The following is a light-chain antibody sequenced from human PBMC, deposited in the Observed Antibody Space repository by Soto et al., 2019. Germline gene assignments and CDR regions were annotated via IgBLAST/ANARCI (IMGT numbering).Light chain of an antibody. V-gene: IGLV1-40*01. CDR2: GNS. J-gene: IGLJ2*01. CDR1: SSNIGAGYD. CDR3: QSYDSSLSGWKV. Sequence: QPVLTRPPSVSGAPGQRVTISCTGSSSNIGAGYDVHWYQQLPGTAPKLLIYGNSNRPSGVPDRFSGAKSGTSASLAITGLQAEDEADYYCQSYDSSLSGWKVFGGGTKLTVL.